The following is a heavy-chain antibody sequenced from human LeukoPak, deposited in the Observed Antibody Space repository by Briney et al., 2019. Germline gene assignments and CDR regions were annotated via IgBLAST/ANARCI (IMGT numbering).Heavy chain of an antibody. J-gene: IGHJ4*02. CDR1: GGSISSYY. CDR3: ARVALNYYDSSGPTYYFDY. V-gene: IGHV4-4*07. D-gene: IGHD3-22*01. CDR2: IYTSGST. Sequence: SETLSPTCTVSGGSISSYYWSWIRQPAGKGLEWIGRIYTSGSTNYNPSLKSRVTTSVDTSKNQFSLKLSSVTAADTAVYYCARVALNYYDSSGPTYYFDYWGQGTLVTVSS.